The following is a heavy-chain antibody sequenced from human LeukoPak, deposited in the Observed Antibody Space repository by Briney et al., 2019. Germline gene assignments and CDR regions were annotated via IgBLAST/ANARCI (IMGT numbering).Heavy chain of an antibody. D-gene: IGHD2-2*01. CDR2: IYSSGST. CDR3: ARYYCSGTCYHFDY. V-gene: IGHV4-59*08. Sequence: SETLSLTCTVSGGSISGYYWSWIRQPPEKGMEWIGYIYSSGSTKYSPSLKSRVTMSVDTSKNQFSLKLTSVTAADTAVYYCARYYCSGTCYHFDYWGQGTLVTVSS. J-gene: IGHJ4*02. CDR1: GGSISGYY.